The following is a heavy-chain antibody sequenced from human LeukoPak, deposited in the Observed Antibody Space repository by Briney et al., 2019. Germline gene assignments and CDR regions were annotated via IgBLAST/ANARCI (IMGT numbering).Heavy chain of an antibody. D-gene: IGHD2-8*01. CDR3: ARDTNLRDSFDI. J-gene: IGHJ3*02. Sequence: SETLSLTCTVSGYSVSSGYYWAWIRQPPGKGLEWIGSIYHRGSTYYNPSLKSRVTISIDTSKNQFSLQLSSVTAADTAVYYCARDTNLRDSFDIWGQGTMVTVSS. V-gene: IGHV4-38-2*02. CDR2: IYHRGST. CDR1: GYSVSSGYY.